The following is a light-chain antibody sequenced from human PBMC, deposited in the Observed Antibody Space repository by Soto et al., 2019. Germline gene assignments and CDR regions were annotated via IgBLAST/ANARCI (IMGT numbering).Light chain of an antibody. J-gene: IGKJ4*01. V-gene: IGKV3-20*01. CDR2: GAS. Sequence: EIVLTQSPGTLSLSPGERATLSCRASQSVSNRYLAWYQLKPGQASRLFIYGASSRATGIPDRFSGSGSGTDFILTISRLEPEDFAVYYCQQYGCSPPTFGGGTKVEIK. CDR3: QQYGCSPPT. CDR1: QSVSNRY.